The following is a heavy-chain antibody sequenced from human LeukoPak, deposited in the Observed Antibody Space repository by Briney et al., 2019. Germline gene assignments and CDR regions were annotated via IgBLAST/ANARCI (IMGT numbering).Heavy chain of an antibody. CDR2: IIPIFGTA. D-gene: IGHD3-10*01. V-gene: IGHV1-69*13. CDR1: GGTFSSYA. Sequence: SVKVSCKASGGTFSSYAISWVRQAPGQGLEWMGGIIPIFGTANYAQKFQGRVTITADESTNTAYMELSSLRAEDTAVYYCARGVKVRGVNYYGMDVWGQGTTVTVSS. CDR3: ARGVKVRGVNYYGMDV. J-gene: IGHJ6*02.